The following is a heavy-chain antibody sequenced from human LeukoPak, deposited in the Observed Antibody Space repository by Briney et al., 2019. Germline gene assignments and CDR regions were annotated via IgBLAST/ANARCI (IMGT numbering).Heavy chain of an antibody. J-gene: IGHJ3*02. D-gene: IGHD1-26*01. V-gene: IGHV3-23*01. CDR1: GFTFKNYV. CDR3: ARVGGNDAYDI. CDR2: INTSGGGT. Sequence: PGGSLRLSCAASGFTFKNYVMSWVRLAPGKGLEWVSTINTSGGGTYYADSVKGRFSISRDNSKNTVYLQMNSLKAEDPAVYYCARVGGNDAYDICGERKMGTVSP.